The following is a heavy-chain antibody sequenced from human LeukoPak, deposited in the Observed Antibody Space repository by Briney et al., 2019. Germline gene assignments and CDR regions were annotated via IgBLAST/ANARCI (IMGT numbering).Heavy chain of an antibody. J-gene: IGHJ4*02. V-gene: IGHV3-23*01. Sequence: GGSLTLACADSGFPFSRYAMRWIRQAPGKGLEWVSAISGSGGSTYYADSVKGRFTISRDNSKNTLYLQMNSLRAEDTAVYYCAKPRVTLGGQGTLVTVSS. CDR2: ISGSGGST. D-gene: IGHD3-10*01. CDR1: GFPFSRYA. CDR3: AKPRVTL.